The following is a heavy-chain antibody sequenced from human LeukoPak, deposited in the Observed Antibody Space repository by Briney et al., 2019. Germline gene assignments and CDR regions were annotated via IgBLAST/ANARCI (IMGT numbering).Heavy chain of an antibody. Sequence: ASVKVSCKASGGTFSSYAISWVRQAPGQGLEWMGGIIPIFGTANYAQKFQGRVTITADESASTAYMELSSLRSEDTAVYYCARGAYCSSTSCSLGGMDVWGQGTTVTVSS. CDR3: ARGAYCSSTSCSLGGMDV. CDR2: IIPIFGTA. J-gene: IGHJ6*02. CDR1: GGTFSSYA. D-gene: IGHD2-2*01. V-gene: IGHV1-69*13.